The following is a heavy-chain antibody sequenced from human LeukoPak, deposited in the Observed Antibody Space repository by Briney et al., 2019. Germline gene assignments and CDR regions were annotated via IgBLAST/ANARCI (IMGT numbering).Heavy chain of an antibody. CDR3: ARENVDIVATIMFDY. CDR2: INWNGGST. V-gene: IGHV3-20*04. D-gene: IGHD5-12*01. CDR1: GFTFDDYG. J-gene: IGHJ4*02. Sequence: GGSLRLSRAASGFTFDDYGMSWVRQAPGKGLEWVSGINWNGGSTGYADSVKGRFTISRDNAKNSLYLQMNSLRVEDTALYYCARENVDIVATIMFDYWGQGTLVTVSS.